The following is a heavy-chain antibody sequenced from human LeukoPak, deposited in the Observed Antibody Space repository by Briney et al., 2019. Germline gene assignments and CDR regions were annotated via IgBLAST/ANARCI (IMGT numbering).Heavy chain of an antibody. D-gene: IGHD6-13*01. CDR2: ISSSSSYI. V-gene: IGHV3-21*01. J-gene: IGHJ4*02. CDR1: GFTFSSYS. CDR3: VRAGVGGSSWSSYYFDY. Sequence: GGSLRLSCAASGFTFSSYSMNWVRQAPGKGLEWVSSISSSSSYIYYADSVKGRFTISRDNAKNSLYLQMNSLRAEDTAVYYCVRAGVGGSSWSSYYFDYWGQGTLVTVSS.